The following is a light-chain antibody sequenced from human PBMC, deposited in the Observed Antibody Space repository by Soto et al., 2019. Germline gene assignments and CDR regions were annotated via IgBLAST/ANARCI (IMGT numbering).Light chain of an antibody. Sequence: TVVTQSPGTLSLSPGDRVTLSCRASQSVDSNYSAWYQQKPGQAPRLLIYGASTRATGIPDRFSGSGSGTDFTLTISRLEPEDFAVYYCQQYGSSPYTFGQGTKLEIK. V-gene: IGKV3-20*01. CDR2: GAS. CDR3: QQYGSSPYT. CDR1: QSVDSNY. J-gene: IGKJ2*01.